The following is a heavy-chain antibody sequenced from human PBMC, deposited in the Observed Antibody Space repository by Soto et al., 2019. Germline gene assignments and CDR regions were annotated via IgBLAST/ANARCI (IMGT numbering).Heavy chain of an antibody. CDR1: GYIFPDYG. D-gene: IGHD1-1*01. CDR3: ARDPGGATGFDP. J-gene: IGHJ5*02. CDR2: ISPNNGAT. Sequence: QVQLVQSGAEVQKPGASVKVSCKASGYIFPDYGISWVRQVPGQGLEWMGWISPNNGATNYAQKFQGRVTMTTDTSTSTAYMELRSLRSDDTALYYCARDPGGATGFDPWGQGILVTVSS. V-gene: IGHV1-18*01.